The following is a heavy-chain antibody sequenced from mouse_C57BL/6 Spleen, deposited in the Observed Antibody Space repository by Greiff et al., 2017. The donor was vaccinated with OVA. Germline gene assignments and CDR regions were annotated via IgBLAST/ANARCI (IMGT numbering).Heavy chain of an antibody. V-gene: IGHV5-17*01. J-gene: IGHJ4*01. CDR3: ARGGGNHAMDY. CDR1: GFTFSDYG. D-gene: IGHD2-1*01. Sequence: DVMLVESGGGLVKPGGSLKLSCAASGFTFSDYGMHWVRQAPEKGLEWVAYISSGSSTIYYADTVKGRFTISRDNAKNTLFLQMTSLRSEDTAMYYCARGGGNHAMDYWGQGTSVTVSS. CDR2: ISSGSSTI.